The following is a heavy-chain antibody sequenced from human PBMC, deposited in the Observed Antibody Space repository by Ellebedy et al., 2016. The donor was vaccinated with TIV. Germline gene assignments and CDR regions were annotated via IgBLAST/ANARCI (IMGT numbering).Heavy chain of an antibody. CDR1: GGSLSSYY. J-gene: IGHJ2*01. D-gene: IGHD3-10*01. Sequence: MPSETLSLTCTVSGGSLSSYYWSWIRQPPGRGLEWIGYVFYSGSTKYNPSLRSRVTISVDTSKNQFSLKLSSVTAADTAVYYCARSYGSGSYYYHPQYWYFDLWGRGTLVTVSS. CDR2: VFYSGST. CDR3: ARSYGSGSYYYHPQYWYFDL. V-gene: IGHV4-59*01.